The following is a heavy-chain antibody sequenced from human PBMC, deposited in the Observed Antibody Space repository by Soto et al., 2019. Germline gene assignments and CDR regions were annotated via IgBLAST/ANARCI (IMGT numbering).Heavy chain of an antibody. D-gene: IGHD1-26*01. CDR1: GGTFSSYA. Sequence: SVKVSCKASGGTFSSYAISGVRQAPGQGLEWMGGIIPIFGTANYAQKFQGRVTITADKSTSTAYMELSSLRSEDTAVYYCATVSSGGSLDWGQGTLVTVSS. CDR3: ATVSSGGSLD. J-gene: IGHJ4*02. V-gene: IGHV1-69*06. CDR2: IIPIFGTA.